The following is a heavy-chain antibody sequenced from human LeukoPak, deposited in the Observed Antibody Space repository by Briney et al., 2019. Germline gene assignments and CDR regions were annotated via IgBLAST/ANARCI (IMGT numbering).Heavy chain of an antibody. V-gene: IGHV4-38-2*02. CDR2: VYHSGTT. Sequence: SETLSLTCTVSGYSISSGYYWGWIRQPPGKGLEWIGSVYHSGTTYYNPSLNSRITISVDTSKNQFSLKLSSVTAADTAVFYCASSVEVATIGDYWGQGTLVTVSS. D-gene: IGHD5-24*01. CDR1: GYSISSGYY. J-gene: IGHJ4*02. CDR3: ASSVEVATIGDY.